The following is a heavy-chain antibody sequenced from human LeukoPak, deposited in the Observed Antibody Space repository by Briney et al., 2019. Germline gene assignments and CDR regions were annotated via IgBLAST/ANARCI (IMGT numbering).Heavy chain of an antibody. D-gene: IGHD3-10*01. CDR1: GGSFSGYY. V-gene: IGHV4-34*01. J-gene: IGHJ6*03. CDR3: ARGPRGVRGVLSYMDV. CDR2: INHSGST. Sequence: SETLSLTCAVYGGSFSGYYWTWIRQPPGKGLEWIGDINHSGSTNYNPSLKSRVTISVDTSKNQFSLKLSSVTAADTAVYYCARGPRGVRGVLSYMDVWGKGTTVTVSS.